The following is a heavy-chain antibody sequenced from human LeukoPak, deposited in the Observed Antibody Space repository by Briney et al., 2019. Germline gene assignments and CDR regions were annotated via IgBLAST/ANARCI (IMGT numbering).Heavy chain of an antibody. CDR1: GGTFSSYA. D-gene: IGHD3-22*01. Sequence: GASVKASCKASGGTFSSYAISWVRQAPGQGLEWMGRIIPILGIANYAQKFQGRVTITADKSTSTVYMELSSLRSEDTAVYYCARLPDYYDSSGYARGYWGQGTLVTVSS. J-gene: IGHJ4*02. CDR3: ARLPDYYDSSGYARGY. V-gene: IGHV1-69*04. CDR2: IIPILGIA.